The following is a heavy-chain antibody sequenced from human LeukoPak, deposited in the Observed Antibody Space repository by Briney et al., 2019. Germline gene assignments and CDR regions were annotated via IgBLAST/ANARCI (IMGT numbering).Heavy chain of an antibody. V-gene: IGHV1-8*01. Sequence: ASVKVSCKASGYTFTSYDINWVRQATGQGLEWMGWMNPNSGNTGYAQKFQGRVTMTRNTSTSTAYMELRSLRSDDTALYYCRRARVLGDGGAWGYWGQGTLVTVSS. D-gene: IGHD3-16*01. J-gene: IGHJ4*02. CDR1: GYTFTSYD. CDR2: MNPNSGNT. CDR3: RRARVLGDGGAWGY.